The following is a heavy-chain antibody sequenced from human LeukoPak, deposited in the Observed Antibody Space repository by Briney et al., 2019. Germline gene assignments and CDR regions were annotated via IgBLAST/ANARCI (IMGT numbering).Heavy chain of an antibody. Sequence: GASVKVSCKASGYTFTGYYMHWVRQAPGQGLEWMGWMNPNSGNTGYAQKFQGRVTITRNTSISTAYMELSSLRSEDTAVYYCARGGYCTNGVCYYPDYWGQGTLVTVSS. CDR1: GYTFTGYY. D-gene: IGHD2-8*01. CDR2: MNPNSGNT. CDR3: ARGGYCTNGVCYYPDY. J-gene: IGHJ4*02. V-gene: IGHV1-8*03.